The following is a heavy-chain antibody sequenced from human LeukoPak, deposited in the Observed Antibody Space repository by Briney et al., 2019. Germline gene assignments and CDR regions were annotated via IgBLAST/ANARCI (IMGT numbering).Heavy chain of an antibody. CDR1: AGTFSSYA. CDR2: IIPIFGTA. V-gene: IGHV1-69*05. J-gene: IGHJ6*03. CDR3: ASFFFGKTVDYSLYYYYYRDV. Sequence: SVKVSCKASAGTFSSYAISWVRQAPGQGLEWMGRIIPIFGTANYAQKFQGRVTITTDESTSTAYMELSSLRSEDTVVYYCASFFFGKTVDYSLYYYYYRDVWGKGTTVTVSS. D-gene: IGHD4-23*01.